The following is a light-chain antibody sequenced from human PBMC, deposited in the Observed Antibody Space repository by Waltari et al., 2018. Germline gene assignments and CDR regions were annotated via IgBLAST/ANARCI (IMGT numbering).Light chain of an antibody. CDR2: GVN. J-gene: IGLJ2*01. CDR1: GSNIGAGYG. Sequence: QSVLTQPPSVSGAPGQRVAIAYTGSGSNIGAGYGVLWYQQHPGKAPKLLIYGVNNRPLGVPDRFSGSQFGTSASLAITGLQAEDEADYYCQSYDPSLSVVFGGGTKLTVL. V-gene: IGLV1-40*01. CDR3: QSYDPSLSVV.